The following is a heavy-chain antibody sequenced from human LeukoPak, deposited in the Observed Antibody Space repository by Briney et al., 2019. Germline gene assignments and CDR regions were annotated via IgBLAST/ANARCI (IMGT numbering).Heavy chain of an antibody. V-gene: IGHV4-59*08. CDR1: GVSISSYY. CDR2: ITYSWTT. J-gene: IGHJ2*01. Sequence: PAETLSLTCTVSGVSISSYYWTWLRQPPGKGLEWIGYITYSWTTHDNPPLMSRVTISLDMSKNQFSLNLRSVTASDTAVYYCARHARYFDLWGRGALVTVSS. CDR3: ARHARYFDL.